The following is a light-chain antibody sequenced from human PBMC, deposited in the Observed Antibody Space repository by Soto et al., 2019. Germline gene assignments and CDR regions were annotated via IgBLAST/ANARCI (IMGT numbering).Light chain of an antibody. CDR3: QQLNSYPLT. CDR2: AAS. Sequence: DIHLTQSPSFLSASVGDRVTITCRASQGIKRFLAWFQQKPGKAPNLLISAASTLQSGVPSRFSGSGSGTEFTLTISGLQPEDVATYYCQQLNSYPLTFGGGTKVEIK. CDR1: QGIKRF. V-gene: IGKV1-9*01. J-gene: IGKJ4*01.